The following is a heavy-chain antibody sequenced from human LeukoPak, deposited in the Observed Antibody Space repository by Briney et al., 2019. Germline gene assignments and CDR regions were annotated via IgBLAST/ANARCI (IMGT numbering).Heavy chain of an antibody. CDR3: ARDKFYYYDSSGLGLDY. CDR2: INPNSGGT. Sequence: EASVKVSCKASGYIFTGYSMHWVRQAPGQGLEWMGWINPNSGGTNYAQKFQGRVTMTRDTSISTAYMELSRLRSDDTAVYYCARDKFYYYDSSGLGLDYWGQGTLVTVSS. V-gene: IGHV1-2*02. J-gene: IGHJ4*02. D-gene: IGHD3-22*01. CDR1: GYIFTGYS.